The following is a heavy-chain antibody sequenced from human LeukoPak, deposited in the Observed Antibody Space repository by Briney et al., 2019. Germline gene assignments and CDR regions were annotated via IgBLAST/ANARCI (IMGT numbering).Heavy chain of an antibody. CDR1: GFTFSGYG. Sequence: GKSLRLSCATSGFTFSGYGMHWVRQAPGKGLEWVTVIWSDGSNKYYADSVEGRFSISRDNAKNSLYLQMNNLRAEDTAVYYCARGGGTVDIWGQGTMVTVSS. D-gene: IGHD3-16*01. J-gene: IGHJ3*02. V-gene: IGHV3-33*01. CDR3: ARGGGTVDI. CDR2: IWSDGSNK.